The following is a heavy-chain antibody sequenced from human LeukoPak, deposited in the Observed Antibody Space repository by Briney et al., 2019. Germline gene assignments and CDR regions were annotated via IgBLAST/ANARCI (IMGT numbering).Heavy chain of an antibody. CDR2: INHSGST. CDR3: ARARRTVTTSFDY. V-gene: IGHV4-34*01. CDR1: GGSFGGYY. D-gene: IGHD4-17*01. Sequence: SETLSLTCAVYGGSFGGYYWSWIRQPPGKGLEWIGEINHSGSTNYNPSLKSRVTISVDTSKNQFSLKLSSVTAADTAVYYCARARRTVTTSFDYWGQGTLVTVSS. J-gene: IGHJ4*02.